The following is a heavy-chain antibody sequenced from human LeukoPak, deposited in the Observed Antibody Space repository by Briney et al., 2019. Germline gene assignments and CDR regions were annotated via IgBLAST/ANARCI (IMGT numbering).Heavy chain of an antibody. CDR1: GGSISSGDYY. CDR3: ARDRVAYSTSPMDY. V-gene: IGHV4-30-4*01. J-gene: IGHJ4*02. Sequence: PSQTLSLTCTVSGGSISSGDYYWSWIHQPPGKGLEWIGYIYYSGSTYYNPSLKSRVTISVDTSKNQFSLRLSSVTAADTAVYYCARDRVAYSTSPMDYWGQGTQVTVSS. D-gene: IGHD6-6*01. CDR2: IYYSGST.